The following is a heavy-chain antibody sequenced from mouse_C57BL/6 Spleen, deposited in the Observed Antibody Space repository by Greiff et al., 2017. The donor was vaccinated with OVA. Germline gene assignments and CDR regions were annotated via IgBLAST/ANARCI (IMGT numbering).Heavy chain of an antibody. CDR3: HYYDYAYYAMDY. V-gene: IGHV1-64*01. D-gene: IGHD2-4*01. CDR1: GYTFTSYW. Sequence: QVQLQQSGAELVKPGASVKLSCKASGYTFTSYWMHWVKQRPGQGLEWIGMIHPNSGSTNYNEKFKSKATLTVDKSSSTAYMQLSSLTSEDSAVYYCHYYDYAYYAMDYWGQGTSVTVSS. J-gene: IGHJ4*01. CDR2: IHPNSGST.